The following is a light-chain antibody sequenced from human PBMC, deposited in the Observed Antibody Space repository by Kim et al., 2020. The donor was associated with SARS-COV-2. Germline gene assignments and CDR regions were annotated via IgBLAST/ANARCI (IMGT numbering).Light chain of an antibody. J-gene: IGKJ1*01. CDR1: QDITNS. Sequence: DIQMTQSPSSLSASVGDRVTITCRASQDITNSLAWYQQKPGKVPKVLIYAASTLQSGVPSRFSGSGSGTEFTLTIGSLQTEDVATYYCQKYNSAPWTFGQGTKVDIK. V-gene: IGKV1-27*01. CDR3: QKYNSAPWT. CDR2: AAS.